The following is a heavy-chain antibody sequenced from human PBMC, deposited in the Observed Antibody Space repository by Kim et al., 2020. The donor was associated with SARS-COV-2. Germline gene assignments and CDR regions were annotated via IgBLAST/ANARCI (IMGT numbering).Heavy chain of an antibody. CDR1: GYTFTSYY. CDR2: INPSGGST. CDR3: ARDWRMCSGGSCYYYYGMDV. V-gene: IGHV1-46*01. J-gene: IGHJ6*02. D-gene: IGHD2-15*01. Sequence: ASVKVSCKASGYTFTSYYMHWVRQAPGQGLEWMGIINPSGGSTSYAQKFQGRVTMTRDTSTSTVYMELSSLRSEDTAVYYCARDWRMCSGGSCYYYYGMDVWGRGTTVTVSS.